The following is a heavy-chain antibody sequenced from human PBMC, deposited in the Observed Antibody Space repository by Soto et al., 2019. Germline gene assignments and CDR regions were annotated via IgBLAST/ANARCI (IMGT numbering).Heavy chain of an antibody. CDR1: GFSFSSYA. CDR3: AREIERLLGY. D-gene: IGHD3-3*01. Sequence: QVQVVESGGGVVQPGRSLRLSCAASGFSFSSYARHWVRQAPGKGLEWMAVISYDAYNKDYADSVKGRFSISRDNSKNTLYLQMNSLRAEDTAVYYCAREIERLLGYWGQGTLVTVSS. CDR2: ISYDAYNK. V-gene: IGHV3-30-3*01. J-gene: IGHJ4*02.